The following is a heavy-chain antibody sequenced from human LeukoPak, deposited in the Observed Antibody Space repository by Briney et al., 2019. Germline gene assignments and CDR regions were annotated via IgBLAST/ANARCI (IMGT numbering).Heavy chain of an antibody. V-gene: IGHV3-20*04. CDR3: AKDNLGYYYYMDV. CDR1: GFKFDDYG. CDR2: INWNGAWT. J-gene: IGHJ6*03. Sequence: PGGSLRLSCAASGFKFDDYGMSWVRQAPGKGLEWVCDINWNGAWTGYAGSVKGRFTISRDNAKNSLYLQMNSLRAEDTALYYRAKDNLGYYYYMDVWGKGTTVTVSS.